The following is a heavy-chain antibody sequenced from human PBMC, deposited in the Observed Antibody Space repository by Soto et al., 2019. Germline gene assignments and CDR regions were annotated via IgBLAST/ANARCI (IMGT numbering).Heavy chain of an antibody. CDR3: ARGRIVVVPAAPPYYYYYGMDV. V-gene: IGHV1-69*01. J-gene: IGHJ6*02. Sequence: QVQLVQSGAEVKKPGSSVKVSCKASGGTFSSYAISWVRQAPGQGLEWMGGSIPSFGTANYAQKFQGRVTITADESTSTAYMELSSLRSEDTAVYYCARGRIVVVPAAPPYYYYYGMDVWGQGTTVTVSS. CDR1: GGTFSSYA. D-gene: IGHD2-2*01. CDR2: SIPSFGTA.